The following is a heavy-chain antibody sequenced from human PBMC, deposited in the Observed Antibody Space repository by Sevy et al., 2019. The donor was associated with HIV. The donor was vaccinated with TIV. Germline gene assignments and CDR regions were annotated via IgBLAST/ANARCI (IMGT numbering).Heavy chain of an antibody. D-gene: IGHD2-2*01. Sequence: GGSLRLSCAASGFTFSSYAMHWVRQAPGKGLEWVAVISYDGSNKYYADSVKGRFTISRDNSKNTLYLQMNNLRAEDTAVYYCTLLEGYCSSTSCPFHFDYWGQGTLVTVSS. V-gene: IGHV3-30-3*01. CDR3: TLLEGYCSSTSCPFHFDY. J-gene: IGHJ4*02. CDR2: ISYDGSNK. CDR1: GFTFSSYA.